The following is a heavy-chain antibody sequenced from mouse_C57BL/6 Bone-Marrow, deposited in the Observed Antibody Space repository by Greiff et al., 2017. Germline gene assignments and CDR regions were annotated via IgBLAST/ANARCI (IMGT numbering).Heavy chain of an antibody. D-gene: IGHD5-1*01. CDR2: ISSGGSYT. CDR3: ARRSRYLYYFDY. CDR1: GFTFSSYG. Sequence: EVQRVESGGDLVKPGGSLKLSCAASGFTFSSYGMSWVRQTPDKRLEWVATISSGGSYTYYPDSVKGRFTISRDNAKNTLYLQMSSLKSEDTAMYYCARRSRYLYYFDYGGQGTTLTVSS. V-gene: IGHV5-6*01. J-gene: IGHJ2*01.